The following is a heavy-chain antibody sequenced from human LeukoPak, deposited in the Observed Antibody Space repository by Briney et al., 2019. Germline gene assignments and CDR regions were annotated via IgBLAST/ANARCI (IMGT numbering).Heavy chain of an antibody. V-gene: IGHV3-23*01. CDR2: ISGSGHTT. CDR3: VRSYFGSGDS. D-gene: IGHD3-10*01. J-gene: IGHJ4*02. CDR1: GFTFSSYA. Sequence: PGGSLRLPCAASGFTFSSYAMTWVRQAPGTGLEWVSGISGSGHTTYYADSVKGRFTISRDNSKNTLFLQMNSLRAEDTAVYYCVRSYFGSGDSWGQGTLVTVSS.